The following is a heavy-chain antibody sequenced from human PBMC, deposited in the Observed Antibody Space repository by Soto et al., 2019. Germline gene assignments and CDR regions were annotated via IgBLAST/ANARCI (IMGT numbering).Heavy chain of an antibody. CDR3: ARDYSRMWPSYYFDY. D-gene: IGHD2-21*01. Sequence: SETLSLTCTVSGGSISSYYWSWIRQPPGKGLEWIGYIYYSGSTNYNPSLKSRVTISVDTSKNQFSLKLSSVTAADTAVYYCARDYSRMWPSYYFDYWGQGTLVTVSS. J-gene: IGHJ4*02. CDR1: GGSISSYY. CDR2: IYYSGST. V-gene: IGHV4-59*01.